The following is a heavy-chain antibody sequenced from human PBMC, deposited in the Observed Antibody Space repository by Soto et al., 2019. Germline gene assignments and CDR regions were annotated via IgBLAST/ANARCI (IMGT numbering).Heavy chain of an antibody. CDR1: GGSISSYY. D-gene: IGHD3-22*01. J-gene: IGHJ5*02. CDR2: IYYSGST. Sequence: TSETLSLTCTVSGGSISSYYWSWIRQPPGKGLEWIGYIYYSGSTNYNPSLKSRVTISVDTSKNQFSLKLSSVTAADTAVYYCARAGYYYDSSGQSGWFDPWGQGTLVTVSS. V-gene: IGHV4-59*01. CDR3: ARAGYYYDSSGQSGWFDP.